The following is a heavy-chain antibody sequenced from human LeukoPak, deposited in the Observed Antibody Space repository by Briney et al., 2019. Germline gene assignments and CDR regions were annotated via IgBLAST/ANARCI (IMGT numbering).Heavy chain of an antibody. D-gene: IGHD3-3*01. V-gene: IGHV4-39*01. CDR2: IYYSGST. CDR3: ASRYDFWSGYYPFDY. Sequence: PSETLSLTCTVSGGSISSSSYYWGWIRQPPGKGLEWIGSIYYSGSTYYNPSLKSRVTISVDTSKNQFSPKLSSVTAADTAVYYCASRYDFWSGYYPFDYWGQGTLVTVSS. CDR1: GGSISSSSYY. J-gene: IGHJ4*02.